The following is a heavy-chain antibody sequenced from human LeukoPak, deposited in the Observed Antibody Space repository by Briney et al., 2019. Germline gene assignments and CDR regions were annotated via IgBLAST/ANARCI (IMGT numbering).Heavy chain of an antibody. Sequence: PSETLSLTCTVSGDSISSSYWSWIRQPPGEGLEWIGYVYKTEDTKYNPSLKSRVTISVDTSKNQFSLKLSSVTAADTAVYYCASGGGSSSRDAFDIWGQGTMVTVSS. CDR3: ASGGGSSSRDAFDI. V-gene: IGHV4-59*08. D-gene: IGHD6-6*01. CDR1: GDSISSSY. CDR2: VYKTEDT. J-gene: IGHJ3*02.